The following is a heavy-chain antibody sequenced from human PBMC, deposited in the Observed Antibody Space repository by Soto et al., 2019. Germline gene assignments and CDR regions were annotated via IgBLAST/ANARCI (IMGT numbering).Heavy chain of an antibody. CDR2: IYYSGST. Sequence: PSETLSLTCTVSGGSISSYYWSWIRQPPGKGLEWIGYIYYSGSTNYNPSLKSRVTISVDTSKNQLSLKLISVTAADTAVYFCARGILGDYGDYNWFDPWGQGTLVTVSS. J-gene: IGHJ5*02. CDR1: GGSISSYY. CDR3: ARGILGDYGDYNWFDP. D-gene: IGHD4-17*01. V-gene: IGHV4-59*01.